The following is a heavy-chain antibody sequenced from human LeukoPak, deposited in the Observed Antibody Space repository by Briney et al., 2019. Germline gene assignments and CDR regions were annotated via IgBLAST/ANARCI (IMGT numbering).Heavy chain of an antibody. J-gene: IGHJ6*04. CDR2: INHSGST. CDR3: ARGIVVVVAGTLRPLGMDV. D-gene: IGHD2-15*01. V-gene: IGHV4-34*01. CDR1: GGSFSGYY. Sequence: SETLSLTCAVYGGSFSGYYWSWIRQPPGKGLEWIGEINHSGSTNYNPSLKSRVTISVDTSKNQFSLKLSSVTAADTAVYYCARGIVVVVAGTLRPLGMDVWGKGTTVTVSS.